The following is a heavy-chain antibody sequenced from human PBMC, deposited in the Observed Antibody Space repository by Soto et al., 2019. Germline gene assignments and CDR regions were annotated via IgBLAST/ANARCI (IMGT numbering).Heavy chain of an antibody. V-gene: IGHV1-2*04. CDR1: GYTFTGYY. Sequence: QVQLVQSGAEVKKPGASVKVSCKASGYTFTGYYMHWVRQAPGQGLEWMGWINPNSGGTNYAQKFQGWVTMTRDTSISTADMELSRLRSDDTAVYYCAREGDYCSGGSCVDYYYYSGMDVWGQGTTVTVSS. CDR2: INPNSGGT. J-gene: IGHJ6*02. CDR3: AREGDYCSGGSCVDYYYYSGMDV. D-gene: IGHD2-15*01.